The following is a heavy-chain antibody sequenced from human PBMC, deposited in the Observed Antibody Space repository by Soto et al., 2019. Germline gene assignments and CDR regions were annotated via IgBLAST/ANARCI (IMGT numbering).Heavy chain of an antibody. V-gene: IGHV5-10-1*01. CDR2: IDPSDSYT. Sequence: PGESLKISCKGSGYSFTSYWISWVRQMPGKGLEWMGRIDPSDSYTNYSPSFKGHVTISADKSISTAYLQWSSLKASDTAMYYCACSKWYYYDSSGYYSYYFDYWGQGTLVTV. J-gene: IGHJ4*02. D-gene: IGHD3-22*01. CDR3: ACSKWYYYDSSGYYSYYFDY. CDR1: GYSFTSYW.